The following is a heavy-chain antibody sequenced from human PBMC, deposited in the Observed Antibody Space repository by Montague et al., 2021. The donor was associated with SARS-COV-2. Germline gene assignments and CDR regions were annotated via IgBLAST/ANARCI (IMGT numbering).Heavy chain of an antibody. Sequence: SETLSLTCTVSGGSISSYYWSWIRQPPGKGLEWIGYIYYSGSTNYNPSLKSRVTISVDTSKNQFSLKLSSVTAADTAAYYCARGGVWGWQKLVRVYWYFDVGGRGTLVTVSS. D-gene: IGHD6-13*01. CDR3: ARGGVWGWQKLVRVYWYFDV. J-gene: IGHJ2*01. CDR1: GGSISSYY. V-gene: IGHV4-59*01. CDR2: IYYSGST.